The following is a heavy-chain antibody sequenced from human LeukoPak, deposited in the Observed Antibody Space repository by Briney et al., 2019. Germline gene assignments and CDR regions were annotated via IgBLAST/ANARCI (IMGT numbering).Heavy chain of an antibody. CDR3: ARSVAVTTVSWFDP. CDR2: IIPTFGTA. D-gene: IGHD4-11*01. Sequence: SVKVSCKASGGTFSSYAISWVRQAPGQGLEWMGGIIPTFGTANYAQKFQGRVTITTDESTSTAYMELSSLRSEDTAVYYCARSVAVTTVSWFDPWGQGTLVTVSS. CDR1: GGTFSSYA. V-gene: IGHV1-69*05. J-gene: IGHJ5*02.